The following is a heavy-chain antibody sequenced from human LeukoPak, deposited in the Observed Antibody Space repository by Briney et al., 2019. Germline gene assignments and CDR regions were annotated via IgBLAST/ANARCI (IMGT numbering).Heavy chain of an antibody. J-gene: IGHJ5*02. Sequence: ASVKVSCKASGYTFATYYIHWVRQAPGLGLEWMAMINPNTGSTSYLKQFQGRVTVTRDTSTSTVYMDLSSLTSEDTAVYYCARDLRSDSNWFDPWGQGTLVTVSS. CDR2: INPNTGST. CDR1: GYTFATYY. V-gene: IGHV1-46*01. D-gene: IGHD2-21*02. CDR3: ARDLRSDSNWFDP.